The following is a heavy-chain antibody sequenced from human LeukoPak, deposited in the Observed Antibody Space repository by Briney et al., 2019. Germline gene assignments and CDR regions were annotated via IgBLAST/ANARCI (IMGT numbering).Heavy chain of an antibody. CDR3: ARSPLIPAAGWFDP. Sequence: SETLSLTCTVSGGSISSGSYYWSWIRQPAGKGLEWIGRIYASGSTNYNPSLKSRVTISVDTSKNQFSLKLSSVTAADTAVYYCARSPLIPAAGWFDPWGQGTLVTVSS. V-gene: IGHV4-61*02. CDR1: GGSISSGSYY. D-gene: IGHD2-2*01. CDR2: IYASGST. J-gene: IGHJ5*02.